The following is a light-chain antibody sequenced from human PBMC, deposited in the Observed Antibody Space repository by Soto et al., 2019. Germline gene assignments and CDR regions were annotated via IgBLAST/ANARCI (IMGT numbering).Light chain of an antibody. J-gene: IGLJ1*01. Sequence: QSVLTQPASVSGSPGQSITISCTGTSSDVGGYIYVSWYQQHPGKAPKLLIYDNNKRPSGIPDRFSGSKSGTSATLGITGLQTGDEADYYCGTWDSSLSAVVFGTGTKVTVL. CDR2: DNN. V-gene: IGLV1-51*01. CDR3: GTWDSSLSAVV. CDR1: SSDVGGYIY.